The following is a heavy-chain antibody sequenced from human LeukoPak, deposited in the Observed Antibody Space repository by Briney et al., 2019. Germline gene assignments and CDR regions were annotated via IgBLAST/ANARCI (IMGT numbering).Heavy chain of an antibody. CDR1: GGSISSSSYY. V-gene: IGHV4-39*01. J-gene: IGHJ3*02. D-gene: IGHD1-14*01. CDR2: IYYSGST. CDR3: ASLHNHAFDI. Sequence: PSETLSLTCAVSGGSISSSSYYWGWLRQPPGKGLEWIGSIYYSGSTYYNPSLKSRVTISVDTSKNQFSLKVSSVTAADTAVYYCASLHNHAFDIWGQGTMVTVSS.